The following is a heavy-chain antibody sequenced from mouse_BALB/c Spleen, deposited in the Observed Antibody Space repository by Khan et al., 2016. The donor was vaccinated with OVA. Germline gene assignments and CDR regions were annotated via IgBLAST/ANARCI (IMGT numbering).Heavy chain of an antibody. Sequence: EVQLQESRPGLVKPSQSLSLTCTVTGYSITSDYAWNWIRQFPGNKLEWMGYITYSGSTSYTPSLKSRISITRDTSKNQFFLQLNSVTTEDTATYYCAGGRTYWGQGTLVTVSA. CDR1: GYSITSDYA. D-gene: IGHD3-3*01. CDR2: ITYSGST. J-gene: IGHJ3*01. V-gene: IGHV3-2*02. CDR3: AGGRTY.